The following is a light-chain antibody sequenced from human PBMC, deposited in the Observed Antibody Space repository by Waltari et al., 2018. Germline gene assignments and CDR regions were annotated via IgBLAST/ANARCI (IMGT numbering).Light chain of an antibody. CDR2: STS. Sequence: QTVVNQEPSLTVSPGGTITLTCPSSTAPVTSGHYPNWFQQKPGQAPRALIYSTSNQHSWTPARFSGSLLGGKAALTLSGVQPEDEAEYYCLLYYGGLWVFGGGTKLTVL. CDR1: TAPVTSGHY. CDR3: LLYYGGLWV. J-gene: IGLJ3*02. V-gene: IGLV7-43*01.